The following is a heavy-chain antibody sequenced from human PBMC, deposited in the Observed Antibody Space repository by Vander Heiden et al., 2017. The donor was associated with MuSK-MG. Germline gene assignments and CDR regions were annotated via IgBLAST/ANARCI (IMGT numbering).Heavy chain of an antibody. CDR3: AKAGYCSGGSCYSLLGWFDP. V-gene: IGHV3-23*01. D-gene: IGHD2-15*01. J-gene: IGHJ5*02. CDR2: ISGSGGST. Sequence: EVQLLESGGGLVQPGGSLRLSCAASGFTFSSYAMSWVRQAPGKGREWVSAISGSGGSTYYADSVKGQFTISRDNSKNTLYLQMNSLRAEDTAVYYCAKAGYCSGGSCYSLLGWFDPWGQGTLVTVSS. CDR1: GFTFSSYA.